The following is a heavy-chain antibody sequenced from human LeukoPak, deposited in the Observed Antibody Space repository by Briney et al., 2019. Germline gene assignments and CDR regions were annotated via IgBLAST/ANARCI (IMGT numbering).Heavy chain of an antibody. CDR3: ARDNYYYYMDV. Sequence: QPSETLSLTCAVSGYSISSGYYWGWIRQPPGKGLEWIGSIYHSGSTYYNPSLKSRVTISVDTSKNQFSLKLSSVTAADTAVYYCARDNYYYYMDVWGKGTTVTVSS. CDR2: IYHSGST. CDR1: GYSISSGYY. V-gene: IGHV4-38-2*02. J-gene: IGHJ6*03.